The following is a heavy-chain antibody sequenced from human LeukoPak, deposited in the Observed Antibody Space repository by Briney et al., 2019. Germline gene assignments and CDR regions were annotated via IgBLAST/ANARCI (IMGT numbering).Heavy chain of an antibody. D-gene: IGHD3-22*01. Sequence: GGSLRLSCAASGFTFSSYAMSWVRQAPGKGLEWVSAISGSGGSTYYADSVKGRFTISRDNSKNTLYLQMNSLRAEDTAVYYCAKDGPTYYYDSSGYSYWYFDLWGRGTLVTVFS. J-gene: IGHJ2*01. CDR3: AKDGPTYYYDSSGYSYWYFDL. CDR2: ISGSGGST. V-gene: IGHV3-23*01. CDR1: GFTFSSYA.